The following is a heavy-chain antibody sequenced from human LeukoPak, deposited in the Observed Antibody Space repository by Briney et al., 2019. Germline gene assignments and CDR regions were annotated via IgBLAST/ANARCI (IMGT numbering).Heavy chain of an antibody. J-gene: IGHJ6*04. CDR3: AELGITIIGGV. CDR2: IKQDGNEK. D-gene: IGHD3-10*02. Sequence: GGSLRLSCAASGFRFNTYWMSWVRQAPGKGLEWVANIKQDGNEKYYADSVKGRFTISRDNGKNSLDLQMNSLRADDTAVYYCAELGITIIGGVWGKGTTVTISS. V-gene: IGHV3-7*01. CDR1: GFRFNTYW.